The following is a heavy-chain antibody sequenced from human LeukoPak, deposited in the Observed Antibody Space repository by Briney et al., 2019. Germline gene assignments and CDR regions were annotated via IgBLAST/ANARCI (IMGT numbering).Heavy chain of an antibody. CDR1: GFTFSSYW. D-gene: IGHD5-24*01. CDR3: ASRVFDY. V-gene: IGHV3-7*01. CDR2: IKQDGSEK. Sequence: GGSLRLSCAAPGFTFSSYWMSWVRQAPGKGLEWVANIKQDGSEKNYVDSVKGRFTISRDNTKNSLYLQMSSLRAEDTAVYYCASRVFDYWGQGTLVTVSS. J-gene: IGHJ4*02.